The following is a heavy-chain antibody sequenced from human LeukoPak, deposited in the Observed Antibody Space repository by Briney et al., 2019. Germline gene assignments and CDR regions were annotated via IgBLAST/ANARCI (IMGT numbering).Heavy chain of an antibody. Sequence: SETLSLTCTVSGGSISSSSYYWGWIRQPPGKGLEWIGYIYYSGSTNYNPSLKSRVTISVDTSKNQFSLKLSSVTAADTAVYYCASRILYSSGWYYFDYWGQGTLVTVSS. V-gene: IGHV4-61*05. D-gene: IGHD6-19*01. CDR1: GGSISSSSYY. CDR2: IYYSGST. CDR3: ASRILYSSGWYYFDY. J-gene: IGHJ4*02.